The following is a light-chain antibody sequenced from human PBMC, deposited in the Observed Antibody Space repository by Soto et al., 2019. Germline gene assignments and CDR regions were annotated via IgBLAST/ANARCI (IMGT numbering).Light chain of an antibody. Sequence: QSALTQPASVSGSPGQSITISCTGTSSDVGGYNYVSWYQQHPGKAPKLLIFEVNNRPSEVSDRFSGSKSANTASLTISGLPADDEADYYCSSYTSSNTLYVFGTGTKLTVL. CDR1: SSDVGGYNY. V-gene: IGLV2-14*01. CDR3: SSYTSSNTLYV. CDR2: EVN. J-gene: IGLJ1*01.